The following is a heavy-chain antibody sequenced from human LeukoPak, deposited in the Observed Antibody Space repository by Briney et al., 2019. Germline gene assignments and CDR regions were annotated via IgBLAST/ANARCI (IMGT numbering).Heavy chain of an antibody. D-gene: IGHD4-17*01. CDR3: ARATVTYNWFDP. Sequence: SVKVSCKASGGTFSSYAISWVRQAPGQGLEWMGGVIPIFGTAIYAQKFQGRVTITTDESTSTAYMELSSPRSEDTAVYYCARATVTYNWFDPWGQGTLVTVSS. V-gene: IGHV1-69*05. J-gene: IGHJ5*02. CDR2: VIPIFGTA. CDR1: GGTFSSYA.